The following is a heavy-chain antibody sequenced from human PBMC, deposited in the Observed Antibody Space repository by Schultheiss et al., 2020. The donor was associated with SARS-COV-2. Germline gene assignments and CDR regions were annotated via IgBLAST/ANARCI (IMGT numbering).Heavy chain of an antibody. CDR2: IKYDGSSK. Sequence: GGSLRLSCAASGVTFSSYGMHWVRQAPGKGLEWMAVIKYDGSSKYYAVSVKGRFTISRDNSKNTLYLQMNSLRAEDTAVYYCAQGVGAKAQYFQHWGQGTLVTVSS. CDR1: GVTFSSYG. D-gene: IGHD1-26*01. CDR3: AQGVGAKAQYFQH. J-gene: IGHJ1*01. V-gene: IGHV3-30*19.